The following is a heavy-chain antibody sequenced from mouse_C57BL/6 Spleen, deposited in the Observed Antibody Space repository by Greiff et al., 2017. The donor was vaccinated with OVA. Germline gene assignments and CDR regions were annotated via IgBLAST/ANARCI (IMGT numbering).Heavy chain of an antibody. CDR2: INPNNGGT. Sequence: EVQLQQSGPELVKPGASVKMSCKASGYTFTDYNMHWVKQSHGKSLEWIGYINPNNGGTSYNQKFKGKATLTVNKSSSTAYMELRSLTSEDSAVYYCARGGELGPNWYCDVWGTGTTVTVSS. V-gene: IGHV1-22*01. J-gene: IGHJ1*03. CDR3: ARGGELGPNWYCDV. D-gene: IGHD4-1*01. CDR1: GYTFTDYN.